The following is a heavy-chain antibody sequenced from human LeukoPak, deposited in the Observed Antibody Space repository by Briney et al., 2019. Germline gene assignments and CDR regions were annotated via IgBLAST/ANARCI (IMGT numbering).Heavy chain of an antibody. CDR2: LSYSGST. CDR1: GASISSYY. CDR3: ARGGVGATMGLDY. V-gene: IGHV4-59*01. Sequence: PSETLSLTCSVSGASISSYYWGWIRQPPGKGLEWVGYLSYSGSTNYNPSLKSRVTISVDTSKYQFSLQLSSVTAADTAVYYCARGGVGATMGLDYWGQGTLVTVSS. J-gene: IGHJ4*02. D-gene: IGHD1-26*01.